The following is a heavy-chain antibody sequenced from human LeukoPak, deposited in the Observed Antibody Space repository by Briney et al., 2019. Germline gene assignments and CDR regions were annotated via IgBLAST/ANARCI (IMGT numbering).Heavy chain of an antibody. CDR3: ARVRDGSGSFDY. CDR2: ISGDGSRT. CDR1: GFTFSNYW. Sequence: PGGSLRLSCAASGFTFSNYWMHWVRQAPGKGLVWVSRISGDGSRTIYADSVKGRFTISRDNAKNTLYLQMNSLRAEDTAIFYCARVRDGSGSFDYWGQGTLVTVSS. D-gene: IGHD3-10*01. V-gene: IGHV3-74*01. J-gene: IGHJ4*02.